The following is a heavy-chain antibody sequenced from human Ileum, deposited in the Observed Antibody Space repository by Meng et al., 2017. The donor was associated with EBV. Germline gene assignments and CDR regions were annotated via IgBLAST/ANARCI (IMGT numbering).Heavy chain of an antibody. D-gene: IGHD6-19*01. V-gene: IGHV1-69*06. J-gene: IGHJ4*02. CDR3: ARGGDSSGWYWYFDY. CDR2: IIPPFDTA. Sequence: VQVVQSGAEVKKPGSSVKVSCKASEGTFSRYSISWVRQAPGQGLEWMGGIIPPFDTANYAQKFQGRVTITADKSTGTAYMELSSLRSEDTARYYCARGGDSSGWYWYFDYWGQGTLVTVSS. CDR1: EGTFSRYS.